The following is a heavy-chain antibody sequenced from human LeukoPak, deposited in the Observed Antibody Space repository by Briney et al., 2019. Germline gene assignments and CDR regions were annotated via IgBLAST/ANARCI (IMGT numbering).Heavy chain of an antibody. CDR3: ERVVIQPYRAFDI. CDR2: MNPNSGNT. D-gene: IGHD2/OR15-2a*01. J-gene: IGHJ3*02. CDR1: GYTFTSYD. V-gene: IGHV1-8*01. Sequence: AASVKVSCKASGYTFTSYDINWVRQATGQGLEWMGWMNPNSGNTGYAQKFQGRVTMTRNTSISTAYMELSSLRSEDTAVYYCERVVIQPYRAFDIWGQGTMVTVSS.